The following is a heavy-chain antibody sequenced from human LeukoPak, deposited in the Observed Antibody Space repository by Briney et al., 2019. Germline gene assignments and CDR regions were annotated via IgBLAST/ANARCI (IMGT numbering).Heavy chain of an antibody. CDR3: ARGGEFEAFDI. CDR2: ISYDGSNK. Sequence: PGGSLRLSCAASGFALSSYAMHWVRQAPGKGLEWVAVISYDGSNKYYADSVKGRFTISRDNSKNTLYLQMNSLRAEDTAVYYCARGGEFEAFDIWGQGTMVTVSS. CDR1: GFALSSYA. D-gene: IGHD3-16*01. V-gene: IGHV3-30-3*01. J-gene: IGHJ3*02.